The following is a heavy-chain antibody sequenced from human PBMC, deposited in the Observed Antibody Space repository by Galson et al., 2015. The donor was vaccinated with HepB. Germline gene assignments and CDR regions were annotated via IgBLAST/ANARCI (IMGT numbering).Heavy chain of an antibody. CDR2: ISYDGSNK. Sequence: SLRLSCAASGFTFSSYAMHWVRQAPGKGLEWVAVISYDGSNKYYADSVKGRFTISRDNSKNTLYLQMNSLRAEDTAVYYCARGAYYYDSSGYLDYWGQGTLVTVSS. J-gene: IGHJ4*02. V-gene: IGHV3-30*04. CDR1: GFTFSSYA. CDR3: ARGAYYYDSSGYLDY. D-gene: IGHD3-22*01.